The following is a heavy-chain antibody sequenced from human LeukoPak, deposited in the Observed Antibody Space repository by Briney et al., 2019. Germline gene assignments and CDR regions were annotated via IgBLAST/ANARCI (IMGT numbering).Heavy chain of an antibody. V-gene: IGHV1-24*01. Sequence: ASVKVSCKVSGYTLTELSMHWVRQAPGKGLEWMGGFDPEDGETIYAQKFQGRVTMTEDTSTDTAYMELSSLRSEDTAVYYCARDEGLGWIQLPNIWGQGTMVTVSS. D-gene: IGHD5-18*01. CDR2: FDPEDGET. CDR1: GYTLTELS. J-gene: IGHJ3*02. CDR3: ARDEGLGWIQLPNI.